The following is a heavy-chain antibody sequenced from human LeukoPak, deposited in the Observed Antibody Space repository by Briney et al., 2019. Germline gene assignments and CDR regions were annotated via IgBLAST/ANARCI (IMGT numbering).Heavy chain of an antibody. Sequence: ASVKVSCKASGYTFTDYYMHWVRQAPGQGLEWMGWINPNSGGTNYAQKLQGRVTMTTDTSTSTAYMELRSLRSDDTAVYYCASAAGFGDPYYFDYWGQGTLVTVSS. CDR2: INPNSGGT. D-gene: IGHD3-10*01. CDR3: ASAAGFGDPYYFDY. CDR1: GYTFTDYY. J-gene: IGHJ4*02. V-gene: IGHV1-2*02.